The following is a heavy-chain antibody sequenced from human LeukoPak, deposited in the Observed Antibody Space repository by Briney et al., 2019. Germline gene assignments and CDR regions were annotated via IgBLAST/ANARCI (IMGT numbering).Heavy chain of an antibody. Sequence: GASVKVSCKASGYTFTGYYMHWVRQAPGQGVEWMGWINPNSGGTNYAQKFQGRVTMTRDTSISTAYMELSRLRSDDTAVYYCARDLIVGANPFDYWGQGTLVTVSS. J-gene: IGHJ4*02. CDR1: GYTFTGYY. CDR2: INPNSGGT. D-gene: IGHD1-26*01. V-gene: IGHV1-2*02. CDR3: ARDLIVGANPFDY.